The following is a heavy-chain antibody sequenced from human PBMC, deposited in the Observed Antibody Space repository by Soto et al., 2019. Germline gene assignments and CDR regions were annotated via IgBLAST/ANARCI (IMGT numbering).Heavy chain of an antibody. CDR1: GFSFSDSY. V-gene: IGHV3-11*01. CDR2: ISFSGDVT. Sequence: PGGSLRLSCAASGFSFSDSYMSWIRHAPGKGLEWVSYISFSGDVTRYSDSVEGRFTVSRDNAKKSLFLQMNSLRVEDTAVYYCARENGHPGHNYAMDVWGQGTTVTVSS. J-gene: IGHJ6*02. D-gene: IGHD2-8*01. CDR3: ARENGHPGHNYAMDV.